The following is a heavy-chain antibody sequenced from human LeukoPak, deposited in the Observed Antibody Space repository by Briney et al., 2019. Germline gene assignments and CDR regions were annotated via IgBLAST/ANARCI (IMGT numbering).Heavy chain of an antibody. D-gene: IGHD6-19*01. V-gene: IGHV3-74*03. CDR1: GFIFSSYW. CDR3: TRQWHTPSDY. Sequence: GGSLRLSCAASGFIFSSYWMHWVRHKPGEGPLWLSRFNGDGTSTAYAHSVQGRFIISRDNAKNTLYLQMNSLRVDDTAVYYCTRQWHTPSDYWGQGTVVTVSS. J-gene: IGHJ4*02. CDR2: FNGDGTST.